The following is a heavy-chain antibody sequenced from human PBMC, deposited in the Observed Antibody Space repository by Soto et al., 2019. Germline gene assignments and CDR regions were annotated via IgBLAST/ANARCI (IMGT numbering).Heavy chain of an antibody. CDR3: TSSTAVSGIRGWLDP. CDR2: IKRKTDGGTT. CDR1: GFTFSNAW. J-gene: IGHJ5*02. V-gene: IGHV3-15*01. D-gene: IGHD6-19*01. Sequence: EVQLVESGGGLVKPGGSLRLSCAASGFTFSNAWLSWVRQAPGKGLEWVGRIKRKTDGGTTEYAAPVKGRFTISRDDSKNTLYLQMNSLKTEDTAVYYCTSSTAVSGIRGWLDPRGQGTLVTVSS.